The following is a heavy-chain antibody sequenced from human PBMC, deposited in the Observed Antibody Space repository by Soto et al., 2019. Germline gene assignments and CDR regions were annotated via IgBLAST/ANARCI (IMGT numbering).Heavy chain of an antibody. V-gene: IGHV4-34*01. Sequence: QVQLQQWGAGLLKPSETLSLTCAVYGGSFSGYYWSWIRQPPGKGLEWIGEINHSGSTNYNPSLKSRVTISVDTSKNQFSLKLSSVTAADTAVYYCARGRRRVWAVAGNDYWGQGTLVTVSS. J-gene: IGHJ4*02. CDR1: GGSFSGYY. D-gene: IGHD6-19*01. CDR2: INHSGST. CDR3: ARGRRRVWAVAGNDY.